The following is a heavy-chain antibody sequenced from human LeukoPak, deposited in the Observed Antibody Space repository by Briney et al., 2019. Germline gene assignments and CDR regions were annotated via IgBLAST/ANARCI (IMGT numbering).Heavy chain of an antibody. CDR3: ARFGYLYDSSGYYGWFDP. V-gene: IGHV1-2*02. Sequence: ASVKVSCKASGYTFTGYYMHWVRQAPGQGLEWMGWINPNSGGTNYARKFQGRVTMTRDTSISTAYMELSRLRSDDTAVYYCARFGYLYDSSGYYGWFDPWGQGTLVTVSS. CDR1: GYTFTGYY. D-gene: IGHD3-22*01. J-gene: IGHJ5*02. CDR2: INPNSGGT.